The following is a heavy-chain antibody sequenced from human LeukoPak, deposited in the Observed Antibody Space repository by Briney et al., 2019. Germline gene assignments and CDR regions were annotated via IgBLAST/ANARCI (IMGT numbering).Heavy chain of an antibody. J-gene: IGHJ4*02. Sequence: PGGSLRLSCAASGFTFSSYEMNWVRQAPGKGLEWVLSISSSSSYIYYADSVKGRFTISRDNAKNSLYLQMNSLRAEDTAVYYCARDLLGATTLYNYWGQGTLVTVSS. V-gene: IGHV3-21*01. CDR3: ARDLLGATTLYNY. CDR2: ISSSSSYI. D-gene: IGHD1-26*01. CDR1: GFTFSSYE.